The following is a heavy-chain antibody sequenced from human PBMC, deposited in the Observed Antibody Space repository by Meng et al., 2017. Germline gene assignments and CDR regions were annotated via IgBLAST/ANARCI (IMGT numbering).Heavy chain of an antibody. Sequence: GSLRLSCTVSGGSISSYYWSWIRQPAGKGLEWIGRIYTSGSTNYNPSLKSRVTMSVDTSKNQFSLKLSSMTAADTAVYYCARGFSVGYDSSGYYYVPPYFDYWGQGTLVTVSS. D-gene: IGHD3-22*01. CDR3: ARGFSVGYDSSGYYYVPPYFDY. CDR1: GGSISSYY. J-gene: IGHJ4*02. V-gene: IGHV4-4*07. CDR2: IYTSGST.